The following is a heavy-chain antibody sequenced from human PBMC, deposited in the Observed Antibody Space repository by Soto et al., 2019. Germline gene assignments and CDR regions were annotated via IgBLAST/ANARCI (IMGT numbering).Heavy chain of an antibody. CDR2: IYYSGST. J-gene: IGHJ4*02. CDR3: ARRVYDYAWGSSNSFDY. Sequence: SETLSLTCTVSGGSISSYYWSWIRQPPGKGLEWIGYIYYSGSTNYNPSLKNRVTISVDTSENQFSLKLSSVTAADTAVYYCARRVYDYAWGSSNSFDYWGQGTLVTVSS. CDR1: GGSISSYY. V-gene: IGHV4-59*08. D-gene: IGHD3-16*01.